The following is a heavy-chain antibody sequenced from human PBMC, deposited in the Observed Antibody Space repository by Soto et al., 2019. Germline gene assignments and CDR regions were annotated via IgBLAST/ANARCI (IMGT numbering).Heavy chain of an antibody. Sequence: GGSLRLSCAASGFTFDDYAMHWVRQAPGKGLEWVSGISWNSGSIGYADSVKGRFTISRDNAKNSLYLQMNSLRAEDTALYYCAKDLGYSSGAYYYYYMDVWGKGTTVTVSS. CDR1: GFTFDDYA. V-gene: IGHV3-9*01. J-gene: IGHJ6*03. D-gene: IGHD6-19*01. CDR2: ISWNSGSI. CDR3: AKDLGYSSGAYYYYYMDV.